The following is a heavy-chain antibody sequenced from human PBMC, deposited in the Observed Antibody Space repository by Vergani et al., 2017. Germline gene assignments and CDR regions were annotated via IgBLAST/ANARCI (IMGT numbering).Heavy chain of an antibody. CDR3: ARGGGGEYYYYGMDV. V-gene: IGHV3-21*01. J-gene: IGHJ6*02. CDR1: GFTFSSYS. CDR2: ISSSSSYI. D-gene: IGHD2-15*01. Sequence: EVQLVESGGGLVKPGGSLRLSCAASGFTFSSYSMNWVRQAPGKGLEWVSSISSSSSYIYYADSVKGRFTISRDNAKNSLYLQMNSLRAEDTAVYYCARGGGGEYYYYGMDVWGQGTTVTVSS.